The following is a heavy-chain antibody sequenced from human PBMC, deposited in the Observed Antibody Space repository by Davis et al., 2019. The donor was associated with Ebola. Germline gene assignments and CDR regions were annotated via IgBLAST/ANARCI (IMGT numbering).Heavy chain of an antibody. CDR3: ARLGGSVSYSYGLDV. CDR1: GYSFTNYW. J-gene: IGHJ6*02. V-gene: IGHV5-51*01. CDR2: IYAGDSDT. Sequence: GESLKISCKGSGYSFTNYWTGWVRQMPGKGLEWMGIIYAGDSDTRYSPSFRAQVTISSDKSINAAYLQFNSLRASDTAMYYCARLGGSVSYSYGLDVWGQGTTVTVSS. D-gene: IGHD3-10*01.